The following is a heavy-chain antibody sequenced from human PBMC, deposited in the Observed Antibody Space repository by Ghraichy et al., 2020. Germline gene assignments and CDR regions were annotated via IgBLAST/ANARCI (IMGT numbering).Heavy chain of an antibody. CDR3: AKPPGAYCGGDCYPG. Sequence: GGSLRLSCAASGFTFSSYATHWVRQAPGKGLEWVAVISYDGSNKYYADSVKGRFTISRDNSKNTLYLQMNSLRAEDTAVYYCAKPPGAYCGGDCYPGWGQGTLVTVSS. CDR1: GFTFSSYA. CDR2: ISYDGSNK. J-gene: IGHJ4*02. V-gene: IGHV3-30*04. D-gene: IGHD2-21*02.